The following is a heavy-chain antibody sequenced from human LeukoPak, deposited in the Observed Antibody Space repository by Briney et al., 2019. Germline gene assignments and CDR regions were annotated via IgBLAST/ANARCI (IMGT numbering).Heavy chain of an antibody. CDR1: GFTFSSYA. D-gene: IGHD2-2*03. V-gene: IGHV3-30-3*01. Sequence: GGSLRLSCAASGFTFSSYAMHWVRQAPGKGLEWVAVISYDGSNKYYADSVRGRFSISRDNSKNALYLQMNSLRAEDTAVYYCAKDGFSTSMDVWGKGTSVTVSS. J-gene: IGHJ6*03. CDR2: ISYDGSNK. CDR3: AKDGFSTSMDV.